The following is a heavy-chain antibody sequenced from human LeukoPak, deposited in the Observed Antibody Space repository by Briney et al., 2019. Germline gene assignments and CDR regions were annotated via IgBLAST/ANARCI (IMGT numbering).Heavy chain of an antibody. J-gene: IGHJ4*02. Sequence: ASVKVSCKASGYTFTSYYMHWVRQAPGQGLEWMGIINPSGGSTSYAQKLQGRVTMTTDTSTSTAYVELRSLRSDDTAVYYCARGSTYYYDSSGYYPLPQTDYWGQGTLVTVSS. V-gene: IGHV1-46*01. CDR2: INPSGGST. CDR1: GYTFTSYY. D-gene: IGHD3-22*01. CDR3: ARGSTYYYDSSGYYPLPQTDY.